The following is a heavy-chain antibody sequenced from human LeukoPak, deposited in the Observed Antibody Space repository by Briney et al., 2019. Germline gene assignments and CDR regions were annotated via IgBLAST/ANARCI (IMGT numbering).Heavy chain of an antibody. CDR1: GYTFTIYY. V-gene: IGHV1-46*01. D-gene: IGHD2-21*02. CDR3: ARQGTIVVVTDHWYFDL. CDR2: INPSGGST. J-gene: IGHJ2*01. Sequence: ASVTVSCTSSGYTFTIYYMHWVRQAPGQGLEWMGIINPSGGSTSYAQKFQGRVAMTRDTSTSTVYMELSSLRSEDTAVYYCARQGTIVVVTDHWYFDLWGRGTLVTVSS.